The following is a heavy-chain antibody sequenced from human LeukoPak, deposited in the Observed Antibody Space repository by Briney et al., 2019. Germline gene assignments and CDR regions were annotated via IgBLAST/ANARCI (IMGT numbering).Heavy chain of an antibody. Sequence: PSETLSLTCTVSGGSISSYYWNWIRQPPGKGLQWIGYIYYSGSTNYNPSLKSRVTISVDTSKNQFSLKLNSVTAADTAVYYCARAEDYGAYPSPDAFDIWGQGTMVTVSS. CDR3: ARAEDYGAYPSPDAFDI. D-gene: IGHD4-17*01. V-gene: IGHV4-59*01. CDR2: IYYSGST. J-gene: IGHJ3*02. CDR1: GGSISSYY.